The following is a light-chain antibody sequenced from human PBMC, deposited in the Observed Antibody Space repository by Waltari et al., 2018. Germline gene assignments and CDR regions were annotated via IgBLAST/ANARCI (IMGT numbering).Light chain of an antibody. CDR2: YDD. V-gene: IGLV1-36*01. CDR1: SSNIGNNA. Sequence: QSVLTQPPSVSEAPRQRVTISCSGSSSNIGNNAVNWYQQRPGKAPKLLIYYDDLLPSGVSDRFSGSKSGTSASLAISGLQSEDEADYYCAAWDDSLSGPVFGGGTKLTVL. J-gene: IGLJ2*01. CDR3: AAWDDSLSGPV.